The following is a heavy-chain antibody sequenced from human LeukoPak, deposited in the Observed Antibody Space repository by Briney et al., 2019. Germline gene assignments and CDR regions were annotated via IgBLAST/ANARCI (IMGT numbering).Heavy chain of an antibody. Sequence: PGGSLRLSCAASGFTFSSYEMNWIRQAPGKGLEWVSYINSCGDIIHYADSVRDRFTISRDNAKNSLYLQMNSLRAEDTAVYYCARDTPGVIITPDYWGQGTLVTVSS. CDR2: INSCGDII. D-gene: IGHD2-15*01. CDR3: ARDTPGVIITPDY. V-gene: IGHV3-48*03. CDR1: GFTFSSYE. J-gene: IGHJ4*02.